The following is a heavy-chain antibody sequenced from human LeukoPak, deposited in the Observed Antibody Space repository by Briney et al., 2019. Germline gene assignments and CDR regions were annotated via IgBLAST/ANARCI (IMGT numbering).Heavy chain of an antibody. CDR3: AKDMGYYYGSGSMRGCFDY. CDR2: GSNK. D-gene: IGHD3-10*01. Sequence: GSNKYCADSVKGRFTISRDNSKNTLYLQMNSLRAEDTAVYYCAKDMGYYYGSGSMRGCFDYWGQGTLVTVSS. V-gene: IGHV3-30*01. J-gene: IGHJ4*02.